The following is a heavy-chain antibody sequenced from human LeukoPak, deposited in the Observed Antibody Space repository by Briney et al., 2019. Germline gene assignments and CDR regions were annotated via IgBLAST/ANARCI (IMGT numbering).Heavy chain of an antibody. D-gene: IGHD3-16*02. CDR3: ARLGLRLGDLSIPFDY. V-gene: IGHV4-4*02. J-gene: IGHJ4*02. Sequence: SGTLSLTCAVSGDSISSSNWWGWVRQPPGKGLEWIGEIYHSGYTNHNPSLKSRVTTSVDKSKNQFSLRLTSVTAADTAVYYCARLGLRLGDLSIPFDYWGQGTLVTVSS. CDR1: GDSISSSNW. CDR2: IYHSGYT.